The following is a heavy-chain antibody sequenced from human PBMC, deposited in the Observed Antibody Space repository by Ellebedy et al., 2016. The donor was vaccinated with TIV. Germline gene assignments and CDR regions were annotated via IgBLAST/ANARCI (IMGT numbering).Heavy chain of an antibody. CDR1: GFSFSSYW. D-gene: IGHD4-17*01. CDR2: IRQDGSDK. Sequence: GGSLRLSCAASGFSFSSYWMSWVRQAPGKGLEWVANIRQDGSDKYYVDSARGRFTISRDNAKNSLYLQMNSLRAEDTAVYYCATDGSYGDYLSPTHAFVMWGQGTLVTVSA. CDR3: ATDGSYGDYLSPTHAFVM. J-gene: IGHJ3*02. V-gene: IGHV3-7*01.